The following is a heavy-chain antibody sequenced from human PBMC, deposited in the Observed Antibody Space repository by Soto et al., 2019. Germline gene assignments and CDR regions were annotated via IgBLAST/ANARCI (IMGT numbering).Heavy chain of an antibody. D-gene: IGHD2-15*01. V-gene: IGHV3-23*01. Sequence: GGSLRLSCAASGFTFSSYAMSWVRQAPGKGLEWVSAISGSGGSTYYADSVKGRFTISRDNSKNTLYLQMNSLRAEDTAVYYCAKVRGLNCSGGSCYGPAYYYYYGMDVWGQGTTVTVSS. CDR2: ISGSGGST. CDR1: GFTFSSYA. CDR3: AKVRGLNCSGGSCYGPAYYYYYGMDV. J-gene: IGHJ6*02.